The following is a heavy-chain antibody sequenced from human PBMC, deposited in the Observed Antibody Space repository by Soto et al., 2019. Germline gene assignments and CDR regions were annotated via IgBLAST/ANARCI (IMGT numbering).Heavy chain of an antibody. J-gene: IGHJ6*03. CDR2: ISGSGGST. V-gene: IGHV3-23*01. CDR3: AKGGGYKGYHTYYYYYYMDV. Sequence: GGSLRLSCAASGFTFSSYAMSWVRQAPGKGLEWVSAISGSGGSTYYADSVKGRFTISRDNSKNTLYLQMNSLRAEDTAVYYCAKGGGYKGYHTYYYYYYMDVWGKGTTVTVSS. CDR1: GFTFSSYA. D-gene: IGHD2-15*01.